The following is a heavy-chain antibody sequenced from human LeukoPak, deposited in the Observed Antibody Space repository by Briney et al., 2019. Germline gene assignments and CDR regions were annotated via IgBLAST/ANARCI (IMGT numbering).Heavy chain of an antibody. Sequence: SSETLSLTCTVSGGSISSYYWSWIRQPPGKGLEWIGSIHYSGSTTYNPSLKSRVTISVDTSKNQFSLKLSSVTAADTAVYYCARRLGGTSTGFDYWGQGTLVTV. CDR2: IHYSGST. J-gene: IGHJ4*02. CDR1: GGSISSYY. D-gene: IGHD2-2*01. CDR3: ARRLGGTSTGFDY. V-gene: IGHV4-59*08.